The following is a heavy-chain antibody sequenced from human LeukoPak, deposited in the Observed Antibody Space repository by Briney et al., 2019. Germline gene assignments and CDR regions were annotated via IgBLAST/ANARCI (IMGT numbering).Heavy chain of an antibody. J-gene: IGHJ4*02. CDR2: IKQDGSEK. CDR1: GFTFSSYW. V-gene: IGHV3-7*01. Sequence: GGSLRLSCAASGFTFSSYWMSWVRQAPGEGLEWVANIKQDGSEKYYVDSVKGRFTISRDNAKNSLYLQMNSLRAEDTAVYYCARESQMAAAGPFDYWGQGTLVTVSS. D-gene: IGHD6-13*01. CDR3: ARESQMAAAGPFDY.